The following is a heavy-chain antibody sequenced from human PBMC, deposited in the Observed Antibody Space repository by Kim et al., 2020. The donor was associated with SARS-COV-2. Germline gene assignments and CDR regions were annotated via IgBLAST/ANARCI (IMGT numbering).Heavy chain of an antibody. CDR1: GFTFSSYW. CDR2: IKEDGSEK. J-gene: IGHJ2*01. CDR3: ARVVVGYYYDSSGYSYYWYFDL. D-gene: IGHD3-22*01. V-gene: IGHV3-7*03. Sequence: LSLTCAASGFTFSSYWMNWVRQAPGKGLEWVANIKEDGSEKYYVDSVKGRFTISRDNAKNSLYLQMNSLRAEDTAVYYCARVVVGYYYDSSGYSYYWYFDLWGRGTLVTVSS.